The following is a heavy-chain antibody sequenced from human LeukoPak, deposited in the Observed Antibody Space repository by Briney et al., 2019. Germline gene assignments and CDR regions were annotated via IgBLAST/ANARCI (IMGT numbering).Heavy chain of an antibody. J-gene: IGHJ6*02. V-gene: IGHV4-34*01. CDR1: GGSFSGYY. CDR2: INHSGST. Sequence: SETLSLTCAVYGGSFSGYYWSWIRQPPGKGLEWIGEINHSGSTNYNPSLKSRVTISVDTSKNQFSLKLSSVTAADTAVYYCARFRITIFGVVIIHYYGMDVWGQGTTVTVSS. D-gene: IGHD3-3*01. CDR3: ARFRITIFGVVIIHYYGMDV.